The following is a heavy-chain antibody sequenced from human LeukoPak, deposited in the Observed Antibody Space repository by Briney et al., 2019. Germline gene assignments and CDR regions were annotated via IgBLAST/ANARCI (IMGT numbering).Heavy chain of an antibody. J-gene: IGHJ4*02. CDR3: ARDRGGYSGYGGD. CDR1: GGSFSGYY. CDR2: INHSGST. Sequence: SETLSLTCAVYGGSFSGYYWSWIRQPPGKGLEWIGEINHSGSTNYNPSLKSRVTISVDTSKNQFSLKLSSVTAEDTAVYYCARDRGGYSGYGGDWGQGTLVTVSS. D-gene: IGHD5-12*01. V-gene: IGHV4-34*01.